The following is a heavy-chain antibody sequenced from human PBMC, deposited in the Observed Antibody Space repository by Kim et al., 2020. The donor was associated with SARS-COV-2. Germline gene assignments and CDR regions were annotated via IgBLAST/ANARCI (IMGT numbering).Heavy chain of an antibody. CDR1: GFTFSSYA. CDR3: AKDGRITIFGVVITQTYYFDY. Sequence: GGSLRLSCAASGFTFSSYAMSWVRQAPGKGLELVSAISGSGGSTYYADSVKGRFTISRDNSKNTLYLQMNSLRAEDTAVYYCAKDGRITIFGVVITQTYYFDYWGQGTVVTVSS. V-gene: IGHV3-23*01. D-gene: IGHD3-3*01. J-gene: IGHJ4*02. CDR2: ISGSGGST.